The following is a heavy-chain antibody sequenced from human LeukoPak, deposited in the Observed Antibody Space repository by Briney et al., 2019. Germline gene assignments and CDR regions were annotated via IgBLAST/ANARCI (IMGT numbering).Heavy chain of an antibody. CDR1: GGSMSSTTSY. D-gene: IGHD1-26*01. CDR2: FYYSGST. CDR3: AHQPSGSYSIDY. J-gene: IGHJ4*02. V-gene: IGHV4-39*01. Sequence: SETLSLTCTVSGGSMSSTTSYWGWIRQPPGKGLEWVGSFYYSGSTSFNPSLKSGVTISADMSKNQFSLKLSSVTAADTAVYYCAHQPSGSYSIDYWGQGTLVTVSS.